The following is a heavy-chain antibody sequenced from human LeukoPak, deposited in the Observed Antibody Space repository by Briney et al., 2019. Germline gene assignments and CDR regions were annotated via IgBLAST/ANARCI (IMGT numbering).Heavy chain of an antibody. V-gene: IGHV3-30*03. D-gene: IGHD6-19*01. CDR3: ARDPGLAGPRPSPFDY. J-gene: IGHJ4*02. CDR1: GFTFSSYG. CDR2: ISYDGSYK. Sequence: GGSLRLSCAASGFTFSSYGMHWVRQAPGKGLEWVAVISYDGSYKYYADSVKGRFTISRDNSKNSLYLQMNSLRAEDTAVYYCARDPGLAGPRPSPFDYWGQGTLVTVSS.